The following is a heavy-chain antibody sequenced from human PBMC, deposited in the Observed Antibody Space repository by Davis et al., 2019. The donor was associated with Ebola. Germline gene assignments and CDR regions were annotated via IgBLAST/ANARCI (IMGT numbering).Heavy chain of an antibody. D-gene: IGHD5/OR15-5a*01. Sequence: GGSLRLSCTASGFTFSDYWMSWVRQAPGKGLEWVSGITGSDGSTYYADSVKGRFTISRHNSKNTLYLQMNSLRAEDTAVYYCARDSRSTNVDWYFDLWGRGTLVTVSS. CDR3: ARDSRSTNVDWYFDL. J-gene: IGHJ2*01. CDR2: ITGSDGST. V-gene: IGHV3-23*01. CDR1: GFTFSDYW.